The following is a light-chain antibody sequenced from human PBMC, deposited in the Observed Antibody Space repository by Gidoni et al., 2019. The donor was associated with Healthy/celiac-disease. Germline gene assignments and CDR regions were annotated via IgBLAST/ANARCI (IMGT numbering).Light chain of an antibody. Sequence: DIQMTQPPSALSASVGDRVTITCQASQDINNYINWYQQKQGKAPKLLIYDASNLKTGVPSRFSGSGTGTHFTFTISSLQPEDIATYYCQQYDNLPPMYTFXXXTKLEIK. CDR3: QQYDNLPPMYT. V-gene: IGKV1-33*01. J-gene: IGKJ2*01. CDR1: QDINNY. CDR2: DAS.